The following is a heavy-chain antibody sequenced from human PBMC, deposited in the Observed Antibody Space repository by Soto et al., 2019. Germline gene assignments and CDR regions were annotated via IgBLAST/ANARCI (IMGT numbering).Heavy chain of an antibody. Sequence: ASVKVSLQASGYTLTRHHMHWVRQAPGQGLEWMGIINPSGGSTSYAQNFQGRVTMTRDTSTSTVYMELSSLRSEDTAIYYCTTDSYITSIIVRFDYWGHGTLVTVSS. J-gene: IGHJ4*01. CDR1: GYTLTRHH. V-gene: IGHV1-46*01. CDR2: INPSGGST. CDR3: TTDSYITSIIVRFDY. D-gene: IGHD3-22*01.